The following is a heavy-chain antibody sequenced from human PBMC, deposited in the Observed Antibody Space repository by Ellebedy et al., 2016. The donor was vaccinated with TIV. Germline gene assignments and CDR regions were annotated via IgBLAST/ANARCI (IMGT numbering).Heavy chain of an antibody. D-gene: IGHD7-27*01. J-gene: IGHJ6*02. CDR2: ISGSGTNT. CDR1: GFTFSNYA. V-gene: IGHV3-23*01. CDR3: AQTNWGSGGFYGMDV. Sequence: GGSLRLSCAASGFTFSNYAMTWVRQAPGKGLEWVSAISGSGTNTNYTDSLRGRFTISRDNSKNTLYLQIDSLRAEDTAVYYCAQTNWGSGGFYGMDVWGQGATVTVSS.